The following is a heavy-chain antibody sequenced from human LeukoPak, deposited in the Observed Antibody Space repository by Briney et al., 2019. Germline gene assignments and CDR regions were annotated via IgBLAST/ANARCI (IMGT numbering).Heavy chain of an antibody. CDR3: ARVPGRDGYNFFS. J-gene: IGHJ4*02. V-gene: IGHV1-69*02. CDR1: GGTFSSYT. CDR2: IIPILGIA. D-gene: IGHD5-24*01. Sequence: SSVKVSCKASGGTFSSYTISWVRQVPGQGLEWMGRIIPILGIANYAQKFQGRVTITADKSTSTAYMELSSLRSEDTAVYYCARVPGRDGYNFFSWGQGTLVTVSS.